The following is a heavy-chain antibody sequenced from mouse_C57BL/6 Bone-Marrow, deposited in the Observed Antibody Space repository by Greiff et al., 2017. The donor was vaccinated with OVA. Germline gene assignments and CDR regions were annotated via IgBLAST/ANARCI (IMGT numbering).Heavy chain of an antibody. J-gene: IGHJ3*01. D-gene: IGHD2-3*01. V-gene: IGHV10-1*01. CDR3: VRHEGYYEAWFAY. Sequence: EVMLVESGGGLVQPKGSLKLSCAASGFSFNTYAMNWVRQAPGKGLEWVARIRSKSNNYATYYADSVKDRFTISRDDSESMLYLQMNNLKTEDTAMYYCVRHEGYYEAWFAYWGQGTLVTVSA. CDR1: GFSFNTYA. CDR2: IRSKSNNYAT.